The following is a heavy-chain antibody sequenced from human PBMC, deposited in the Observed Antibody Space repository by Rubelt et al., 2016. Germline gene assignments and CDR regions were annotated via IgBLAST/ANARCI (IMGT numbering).Heavy chain of an antibody. J-gene: IGHJ4*02. CDR1: GYTFTNYY. Sequence: QVQLVQSGAEVKKPGASLKVSCKASGYTFTNYYIDWVRQAPGQGLEWMGIINPSSGSTTYAQKFQGRVTMTRDTSTSTVYMEVSSLRSDDTAVYYCARGGYTYGLDYWGQGTLVTVSS. CDR3: ARGGYTYGLDY. D-gene: IGHD5-18*01. V-gene: IGHV1-46*01. CDR2: INPSSGST.